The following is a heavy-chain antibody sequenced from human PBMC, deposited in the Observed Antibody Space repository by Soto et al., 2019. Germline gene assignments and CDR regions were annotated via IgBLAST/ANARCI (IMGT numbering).Heavy chain of an antibody. CDR3: AREDDYGYRYFNYGLDV. D-gene: IGHD4-17*01. Sequence: GGSLRLSCEASGFTFSKYAMIWVRQAPGKGQEWVSGITGSGLTIEHSASVKGRFTISRDNSKNTVYLQMNSLRAEDTAIYYCAREDDYGYRYFNYGLDVWGQGTTVTVSS. CDR1: GFTFSKYA. V-gene: IGHV3-23*01. J-gene: IGHJ6*02. CDR2: ITGSGLTI.